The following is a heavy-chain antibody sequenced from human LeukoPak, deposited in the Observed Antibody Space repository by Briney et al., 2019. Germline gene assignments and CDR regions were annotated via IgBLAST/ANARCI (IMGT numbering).Heavy chain of an antibody. CDR2: ISSSSSYI. D-gene: IGHD2-2*01. CDR1: GFTFSSYS. V-gene: IGHV3-21*01. CDR3: ARGYCSSTSCYVDAFDI. Sequence: GGSLRLSGAASGFTFSSYSMNWVRQAPGKGLEWVSSISSSSSYIYYADSVKGRFTISRDNAKNSLYLQMNSLRAEDTAVYYCARGYCSSTSCYVDAFDIWGQGTMVTVSS. J-gene: IGHJ3*02.